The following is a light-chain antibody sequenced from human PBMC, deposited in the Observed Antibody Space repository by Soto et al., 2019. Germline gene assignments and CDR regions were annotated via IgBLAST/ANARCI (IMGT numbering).Light chain of an antibody. CDR1: QTIKNNY. CDR2: GAS. CDR3: QQYGDSLLLT. V-gene: IGKV3-20*01. J-gene: IGKJ4*01. Sequence: IVLTQSPGTVSLSPGDSATLSCRAGQTIKNNYLAWYQQRHGRHPRLLISGASTRATGIPDRFSGSGSGTEFTLTISRLEPEDVAVYFCQQYGDSLLLTFGGGTNVDIK.